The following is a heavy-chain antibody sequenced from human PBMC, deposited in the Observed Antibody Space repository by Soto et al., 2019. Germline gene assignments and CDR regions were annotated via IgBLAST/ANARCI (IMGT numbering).Heavy chain of an antibody. D-gene: IGHD3-3*01. CDR2: ISYDGSNK. Sequence: GGSLRLSCAASGFTFSSYGMHWVRQAPGKGLEWVAVISYDGSNKYYADSVKGRFTISGDNSKNTLYLQMNSLRAEDTAVYYCAKDGITIFGVQGYYYMDVWGKGTTVTVSS. CDR3: AKDGITIFGVQGYYYMDV. J-gene: IGHJ6*03. CDR1: GFTFSSYG. V-gene: IGHV3-30*18.